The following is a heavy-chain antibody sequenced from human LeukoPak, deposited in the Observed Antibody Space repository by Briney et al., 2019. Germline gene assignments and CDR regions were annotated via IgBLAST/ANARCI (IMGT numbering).Heavy chain of an antibody. Sequence: PSETLSLTCAVYGGSFSGYYWSWIRQSPVKGLEWIGFIYYSGSTNYNPSLKSRVTISVDTSKNQFSLKLSSVTAADTAVYYCARARRWNAAVEGWWFDPWGQGTLVTVSS. CDR1: GGSFSGYY. J-gene: IGHJ5*02. CDR2: IYYSGST. CDR3: ARARRWNAAVEGWWFDP. D-gene: IGHD1-1*01. V-gene: IGHV4-59*01.